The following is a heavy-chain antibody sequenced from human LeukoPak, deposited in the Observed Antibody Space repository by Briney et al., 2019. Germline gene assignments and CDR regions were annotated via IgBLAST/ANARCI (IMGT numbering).Heavy chain of an antibody. V-gene: IGHV4-31*03. CDR3: ARGLGDYYDSSGYYPLGY. D-gene: IGHD3-22*01. Sequence: NSSETLSLTCTVSGGSISSGGYYWSWIRQHPGKGLEWIGYIYYSGSTYYNPSLKSRVTISVDTSKNQFSLKLSSVTAADTAVYYCARGLGDYYDSSGYYPLGYWGQGTLVTVSS. J-gene: IGHJ4*02. CDR1: GGSISSGGYY. CDR2: IYYSGST.